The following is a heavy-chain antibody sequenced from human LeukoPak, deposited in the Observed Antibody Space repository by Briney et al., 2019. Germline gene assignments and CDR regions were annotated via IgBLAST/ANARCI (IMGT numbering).Heavy chain of an antibody. CDR2: NYPSDFDT. V-gene: IGHV5-51*01. CDR3: ARPLGSPV. Sequence: GESLKISCKGSGYSLNTERNRWVRQMPGKGLEWLGNNYPSDFDTRYRPSFQGQVIISADKSIGTTYLRWSSLKASDTAKYYCARPLGSPVWGQGTLVTVSS. J-gene: IGHJ4*02. CDR1: GYSLNTER.